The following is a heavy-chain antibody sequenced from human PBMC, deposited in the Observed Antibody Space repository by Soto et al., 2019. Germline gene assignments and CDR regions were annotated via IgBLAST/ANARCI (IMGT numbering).Heavy chain of an antibody. V-gene: IGHV1-18*03. J-gene: IGHJ4*02. Sequence: QVHLEQSGAEVRKPGASVKVSCKASGYTFNSFGINWVRQAPGQGLEWLGWISAYNGNTNYAQKFHGRVTMTADTSTTTAYLELTSLRSDDMAVYYCAREFQYDRGGFHELYFWGQGTLVTVSS. CDR3: AREFQYDRGGFHELYF. D-gene: IGHD3-22*01. CDR1: GYTFNSFG. CDR2: ISAYNGNT.